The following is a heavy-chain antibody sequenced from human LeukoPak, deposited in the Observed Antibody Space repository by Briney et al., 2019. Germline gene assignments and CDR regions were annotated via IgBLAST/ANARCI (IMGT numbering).Heavy chain of an antibody. Sequence: GASVKVSCKASGYTFTSYDINWVRQATGQGLEWMGWMNPNSGNTGYAQKFQDRVTITRNTSISTAYMELSSLRSEDTAVYYCARAIGYCSSTSCYSYYMDVWGKGTTVTVSS. J-gene: IGHJ6*03. CDR3: ARAIGYCSSTSCYSYYMDV. D-gene: IGHD2-2*02. CDR2: MNPNSGNT. CDR1: GYTFTSYD. V-gene: IGHV1-8*03.